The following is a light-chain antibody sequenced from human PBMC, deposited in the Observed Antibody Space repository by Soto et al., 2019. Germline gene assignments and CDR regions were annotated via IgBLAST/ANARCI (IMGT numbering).Light chain of an antibody. J-gene: IGLJ3*02. CDR3: GTWDASLSVV. CDR2: DNH. Sequence: QSVLTQPPSVSAAPGQRVTISCSGRSSNIGNNYVSWYQQLPGTAPKLLIYDNHKRPSGIPDRFSASKSGTSATLDITGLRTGDEADYYCGTWDASLSVVFGGGTKLTVL. CDR1: SSNIGNNY. V-gene: IGLV1-51*01.